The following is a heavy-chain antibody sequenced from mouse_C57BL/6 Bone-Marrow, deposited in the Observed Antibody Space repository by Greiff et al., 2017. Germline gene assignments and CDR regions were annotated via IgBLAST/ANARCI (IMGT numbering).Heavy chain of an antibody. J-gene: IGHJ2*01. V-gene: IGHV1-15*01. D-gene: IGHD4-1*02. CDR1: GYTFTDYE. Sequence: QVQLQQSGAELVRPGASVTLSCKASGYTFTDYEMHWVKQTPVHGLEWIGAIDPETGGTAYNQKFKGKAILTADKSSSTAYMELRSLTSEDSAVYYWTRMPTGTEGDYWGQGTTLTVSS. CDR3: TRMPTGTEGDY. CDR2: IDPETGGT.